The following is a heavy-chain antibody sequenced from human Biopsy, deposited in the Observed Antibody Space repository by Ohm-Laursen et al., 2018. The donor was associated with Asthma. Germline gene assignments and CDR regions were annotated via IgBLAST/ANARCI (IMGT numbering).Heavy chain of an antibody. CDR3: ARSAETYSGFDSNYYGMDV. D-gene: IGHD5-12*01. J-gene: IGHJ6*02. V-gene: IGHV1-3*01. Sequence: ASVKVSCKASGYNFISFAIHWVRQAPGQRLEWMGWVDPGNGNAKVSEKFQGRVSITRDTSATTAYLEVSSLTSEDTAVYYCARSAETYSGFDSNYYGMDVWGQGTRVTVSS. CDR2: VDPGNGNA. CDR1: GYNFISFA.